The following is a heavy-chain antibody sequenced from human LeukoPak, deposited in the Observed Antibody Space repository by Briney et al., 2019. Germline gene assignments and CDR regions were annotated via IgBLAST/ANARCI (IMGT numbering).Heavy chain of an antibody. D-gene: IGHD2-2*01. CDR2: IIPILGIA. CDR3: ARDGSLGYCSSTSCYGYYYYGMDV. V-gene: IGHV1-69*04. Sequence: GASVKVSCKASGYTFTSYGISWVRQAPGQGLEWMGRIIPILGIANYAQKFQGRVTITADKSTSTAYMELSSLRSEDTAVYYCARDGSLGYCSSTSCYGYYYYGMDVWGQGTTVTVSS. CDR1: GYTFTSYG. J-gene: IGHJ6*02.